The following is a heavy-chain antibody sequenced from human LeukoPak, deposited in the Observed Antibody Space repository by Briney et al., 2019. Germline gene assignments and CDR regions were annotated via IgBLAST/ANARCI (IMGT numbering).Heavy chain of an antibody. D-gene: IGHD3-22*01. V-gene: IGHV4-34*01. CDR2: INHSGRT. Sequence: SETLSLTCAVYGGPFSGYYWSWIRQPPGKGLEWIGEINHSGRTNYNPSLKSRVTISVDTSKNQFSLRLSSVTAADTAVYFCARGGYYDTSGYSAAEYFQHWGQGTLVTVSS. CDR3: ARGGYYDTSGYSAAEYFQH. CDR1: GGPFSGYY. J-gene: IGHJ1*01.